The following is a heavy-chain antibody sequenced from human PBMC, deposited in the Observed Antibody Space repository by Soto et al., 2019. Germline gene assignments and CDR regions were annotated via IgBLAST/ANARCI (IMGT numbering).Heavy chain of an antibody. V-gene: IGHV3-53*04. CDR3: ARARGGKAVAGSPTSGAFDI. CDR1: GFTVSSNY. CDR2: IYSGGST. D-gene: IGHD6-19*01. Sequence: GGSLSLSCAASGFTVSSNYMSWVRQAPGKGLEWVSVIYSGGSTYYADSVKGRFTISRHNSKNTLYLQMNSLRAEDTAVYYCARARGGKAVAGSPTSGAFDIWGQGTMVTVSS. J-gene: IGHJ3*02.